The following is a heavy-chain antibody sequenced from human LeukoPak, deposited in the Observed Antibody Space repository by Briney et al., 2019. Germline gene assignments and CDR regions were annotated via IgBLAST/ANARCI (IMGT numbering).Heavy chain of an antibody. CDR3: ARVRYSSSLDY. D-gene: IGHD6-6*01. J-gene: IGHJ4*02. CDR2: IYSGGST. V-gene: IGHV3-53*04. Sequence: GRSLRLSCAASGLTVSSIYMSWVRQAPGKGLEWVSVIYSGGSTYYADSVKGRFTISRHNSKNTLYLQMNSLRAEDTAVYYCARVRYSSSLDYWGQGTLVTVSS. CDR1: GLTVSSIY.